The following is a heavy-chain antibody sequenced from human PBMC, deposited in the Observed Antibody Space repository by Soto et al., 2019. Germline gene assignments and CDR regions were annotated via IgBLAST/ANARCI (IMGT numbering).Heavy chain of an antibody. V-gene: IGHV3-30-3*01. D-gene: IGHD3-10*01. J-gene: IGHJ4*02. CDR1: GFTFSSYA. Sequence: GGSLRLSCAASGFTFSSYAMHWVRQAPGKGLEWVAVISYDGSNKYYADSVKGRLTISRDNSKNTLYLQMNSLRAEDTAVYYCAREFYYGSGSYSPFDYWGQGTLVTVSS. CDR3: AREFYYGSGSYSPFDY. CDR2: ISYDGSNK.